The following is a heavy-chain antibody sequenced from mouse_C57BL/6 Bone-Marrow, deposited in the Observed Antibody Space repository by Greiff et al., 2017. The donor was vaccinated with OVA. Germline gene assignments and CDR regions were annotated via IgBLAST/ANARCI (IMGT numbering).Heavy chain of an antibody. CDR1: GYTFTDYY. Sequence: VQLQQSGAELVRPGASVKLSCKASGYTFTDYYINWVKQRPGQGLEWIARIYPGSGNTYYNEKFKGKATLTAEKSSSTAYMQLSSLTSEDSAVYFCARYDDSRAWFAYWGQGTLVTVSA. CDR3: ARYDDSRAWFAY. V-gene: IGHV1-76*01. CDR2: IYPGSGNT. J-gene: IGHJ3*01. D-gene: IGHD2-3*01.